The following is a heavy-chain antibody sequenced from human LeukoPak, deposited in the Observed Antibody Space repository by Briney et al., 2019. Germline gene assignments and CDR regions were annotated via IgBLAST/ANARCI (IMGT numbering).Heavy chain of an antibody. CDR3: ARGGYSGYDHDAFDI. Sequence: SETLSLTCAVYGGSFSGYYWSWIRQPPGKGLEWIGEINHSGSTNYNPSLKSRVTISVDTSKNQFSLKLSSVTAADTAVYYCARGGYSGYDHDAFDIWGQGTMVTVSS. V-gene: IGHV4-34*01. CDR2: INHSGST. CDR1: GGSFSGYY. J-gene: IGHJ3*02. D-gene: IGHD5-12*01.